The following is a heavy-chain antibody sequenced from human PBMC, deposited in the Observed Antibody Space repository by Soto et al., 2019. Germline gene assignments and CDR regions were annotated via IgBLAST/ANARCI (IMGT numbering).Heavy chain of an antibody. J-gene: IGHJ6*03. D-gene: IGHD1-26*01. CDR2: IIPILGFA. CDR1: GDTFNTYA. Sequence: QVQLVQSGAEVKKPGSSVKVSCQPSGDTFNTYAIGWGRQAPGQGLEWMGRIIPILGFANYAQRFQGRVTITADKSTSTAYMEVTSLRSEDTAVYFCARERSTSTDPYSYSRDVWGKGTTVTVSS. CDR3: ARERSTSTDPYSYSRDV. V-gene: IGHV1-69*04.